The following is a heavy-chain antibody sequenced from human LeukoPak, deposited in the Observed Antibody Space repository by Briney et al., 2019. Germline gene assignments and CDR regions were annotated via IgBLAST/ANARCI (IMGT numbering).Heavy chain of an antibody. CDR2: IYYSGST. V-gene: IGHV4-59*01. D-gene: IGHD2-2*01. J-gene: IGHJ4*02. Sequence: SETLSLTCTVSGGSISSYYWSWIRQPPGKGLEWIGYIYYSGSTNYNPSLKSRVTISVDTSKNQFSLKLSSVTAADTAVYYCARTRGDIVVVPAADAPLDYWGQGTLVTVSS. CDR1: GGSISSYY. CDR3: ARTRGDIVVVPAADAPLDY.